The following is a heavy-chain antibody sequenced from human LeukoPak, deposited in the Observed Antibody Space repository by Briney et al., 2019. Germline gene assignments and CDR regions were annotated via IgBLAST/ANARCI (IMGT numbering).Heavy chain of an antibody. J-gene: IGHJ5*02. D-gene: IGHD2-2*03. CDR2: IYYSGST. Sequence: PSETLSLTCTVSGGSISSGGYYWSWIRQHPGKGLEWIGYIYYSGSTYYNPSLKSRVTISVDTSKNQFSLKLSSVTAADTAVYYCARDVVGYCSSTSCLNWFDPWGQGTLVTVPS. V-gene: IGHV4-31*03. CDR3: ARDVVGYCSSTSCLNWFDP. CDR1: GGSISSGGYY.